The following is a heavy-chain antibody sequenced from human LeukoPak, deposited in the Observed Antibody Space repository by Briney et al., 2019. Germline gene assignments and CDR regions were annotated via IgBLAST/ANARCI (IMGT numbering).Heavy chain of an antibody. V-gene: IGHV1-24*01. CDR3: ATGWTLAFGYKSFDY. CDR1: GYTLTELS. J-gene: IGHJ4*02. CDR2: FDPEDGET. Sequence: ASVKVSCKVSGYTLTELSMHWVRQAPGKGLEWMEGFDPEDGETIYAQKFQGRVSISEDTSTVTAYMELSSLRSEDTAVYYCATGWTLAFGYKSFDYWGQGTLVTVSS. D-gene: IGHD5-24*01.